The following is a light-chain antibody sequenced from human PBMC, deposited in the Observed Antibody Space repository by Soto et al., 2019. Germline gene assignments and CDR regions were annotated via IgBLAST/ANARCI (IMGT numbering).Light chain of an antibody. Sequence: DIVMTQSPATLSVSTGEIATLSCRASQSVSSNLAWYQQKPGQAPRLLIYGASTRATGIPARFSGSGSGTEFTLTFSSLQSEDFAVYYCQQYNNWPRTFGQGTKVDIK. CDR1: QSVSSN. J-gene: IGKJ1*01. CDR2: GAS. V-gene: IGKV3-15*01. CDR3: QQYNNWPRT.